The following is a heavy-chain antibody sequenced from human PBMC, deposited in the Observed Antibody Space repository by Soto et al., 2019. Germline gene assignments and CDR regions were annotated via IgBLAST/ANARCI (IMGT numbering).Heavy chain of an antibody. Sequence: GGSLSLSCAASGFTFSSYAMSWVRQAPGKGLEWVSAISGSGGSTYYADSVKGRFTISRDNSKNTLYLQMNSLRAEDTAVYYCAKDARNWNYVSVVDYWGQGTLVTVSS. CDR3: AKDARNWNYVSVVDY. CDR2: ISGSGGST. D-gene: IGHD1-7*01. J-gene: IGHJ4*02. V-gene: IGHV3-23*01. CDR1: GFTFSSYA.